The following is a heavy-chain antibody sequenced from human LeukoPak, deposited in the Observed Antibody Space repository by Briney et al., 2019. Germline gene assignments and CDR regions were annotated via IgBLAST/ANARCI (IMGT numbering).Heavy chain of an antibody. D-gene: IGHD6-6*01. Sequence: GRSLRLSCAASGFTFSSYGMHWVRQAPGKGLEWVAVIWYDGSNKYYADSVKGRFTTSRDNSKNTLYLQMNSLRAEDTAVYYCAKGRPEYSSSSLDYWGQGTLVTVSS. CDR1: GFTFSSYG. CDR2: IWYDGSNK. CDR3: AKGRPEYSSSSLDY. J-gene: IGHJ4*02. V-gene: IGHV3-33*06.